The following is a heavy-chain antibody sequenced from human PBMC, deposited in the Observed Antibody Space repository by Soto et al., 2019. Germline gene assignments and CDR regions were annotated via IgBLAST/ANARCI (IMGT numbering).Heavy chain of an antibody. V-gene: IGHV3-30-3*01. CDR1: GFTFSSYA. J-gene: IGHJ4*02. CDR2: ISYDGSNK. D-gene: IGHD1-1*01. Sequence: QVQLVESGGGVVQPGRSLRLSCAASGFTFSSYAMHWVRQAPGKGLEWVAVISYDGSNKYYADSVKGRFTISRDNSKNTLYLQMNRLRSEDTAVYYCARDWNYFDYWGQGTLVTVSS. CDR3: ARDWNYFDY.